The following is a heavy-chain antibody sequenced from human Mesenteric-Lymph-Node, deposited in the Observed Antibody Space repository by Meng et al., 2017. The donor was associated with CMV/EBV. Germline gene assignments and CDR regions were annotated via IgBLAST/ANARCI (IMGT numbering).Heavy chain of an antibody. Sequence: SVKVSCKASGGTFSSYAISWVRQAPGQGLEWMGGIIPIFGTANYAQKFQGRVTMTTDTSTSTAYMELRSLRSDDTAVYYCARDFDFWSGYYGGDYWGQGTLVTVSS. CDR3: ARDFDFWSGYYGGDY. CDR2: IIPIFGTA. D-gene: IGHD3-3*01. J-gene: IGHJ4*02. V-gene: IGHV1-69*05. CDR1: GGTFSSYA.